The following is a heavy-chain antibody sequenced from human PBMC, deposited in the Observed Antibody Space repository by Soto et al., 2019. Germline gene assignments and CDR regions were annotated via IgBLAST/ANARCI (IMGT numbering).Heavy chain of an antibody. CDR3: ARGLWLRQSFDY. CDR2: INHSGST. Sequence: QVQLEQWGAGLLKPSETLSLTCAVYGGSFSGYYWCWIRQPPGKGLEWIGEINHSGSTNYNPALKSRVTISVDTSKNQFALNLYSVTAADTAVYYCARGLWLRQSFDYWGQGTLVTLSS. CDR1: GGSFSGYY. V-gene: IGHV4-34*02. D-gene: IGHD5-12*01. J-gene: IGHJ4*02.